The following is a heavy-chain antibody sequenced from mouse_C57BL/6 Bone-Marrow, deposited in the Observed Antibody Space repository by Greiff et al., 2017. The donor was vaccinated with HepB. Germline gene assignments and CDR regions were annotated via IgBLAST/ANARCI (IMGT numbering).Heavy chain of an antibody. J-gene: IGHJ2*01. CDR3: ARGDSSGFKDY. V-gene: IGHV1-61*01. CDR2: IYPSDSET. Sequence: VQLQQPGAELVRPGSSVKLSCKASGYTFTSYWLDWVKQRPGQGLEWIGNIYPSDSETHYNQKFKDKATLTVDKSSSTAYMQLSSLTSEDSAVYYCARGDSSGFKDYWGQGTTLTVSS. D-gene: IGHD3-2*02. CDR1: GYTFTSYW.